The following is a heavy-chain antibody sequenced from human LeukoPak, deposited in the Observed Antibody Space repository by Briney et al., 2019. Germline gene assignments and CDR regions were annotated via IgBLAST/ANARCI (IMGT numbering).Heavy chain of an antibody. CDR1: GGSISSSSYY. Sequence: SSETLSLICTVSGGSISSSSYYGGGIRQPPGKGLEWIVSIYYSGSTYYNPSLKSPVPISVDTSKNQFSLKLSSVTAADTAVYYCARRGYDYSWFDPWGQGTLVTVSS. V-gene: IGHV4-39*01. D-gene: IGHD5-12*01. CDR2: IYYSGST. J-gene: IGHJ5*02. CDR3: ARRGYDYSWFDP.